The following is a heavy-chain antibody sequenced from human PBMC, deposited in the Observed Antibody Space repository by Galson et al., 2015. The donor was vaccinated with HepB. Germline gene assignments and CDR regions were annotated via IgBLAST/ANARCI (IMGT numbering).Heavy chain of an antibody. V-gene: IGHV3-30*18. CDR1: GSTFSSYG. J-gene: IGHJ3*02. D-gene: IGHD3-22*01. CDR3: AKEGVYYYDSSGYSEDDAFDI. CDR2: ISYDGSNK. Sequence: SLRLSCAASGSTFSSYGMHWVRQAPGKGLEWVAVISYDGSNKYYADSVKGRFTISRDNSKNTLYLQMNSLRAEDTAVYYCAKEGVYYYDSSGYSEDDAFDIWGQGTMVTVSS.